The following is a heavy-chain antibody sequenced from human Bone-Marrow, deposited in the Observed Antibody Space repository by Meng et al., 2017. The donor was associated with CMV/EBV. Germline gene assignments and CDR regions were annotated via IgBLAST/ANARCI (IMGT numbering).Heavy chain of an antibody. CDR1: GFTFSDYY. J-gene: IGHJ4*02. D-gene: IGHD2-8*01. Sequence: GESLKISCAASGFTFSDYYMNWVRQAPGKGLEWASSISSSSTIYYADSVKGRFTISRDNAKNSLYLQMNSLRAEDTAVYYCARASIALMVYAMGHWGQGTLVTVSS. CDR2: ISSSSTI. CDR3: ARASIALMVYAMGH. V-gene: IGHV3-69-1*02.